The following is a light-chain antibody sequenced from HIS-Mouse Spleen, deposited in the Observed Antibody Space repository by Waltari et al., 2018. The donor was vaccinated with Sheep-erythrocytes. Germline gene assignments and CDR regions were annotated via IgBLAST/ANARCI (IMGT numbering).Light chain of an antibody. Sequence: EIVMTQSPATLSVSPGERATLAFRASQSVSSTLAWYQQKPGQAPRLLIYGASTRSTGIPARFGGSGSGTEFTLTISSMQSEDFAVYYCQHYNNWPPPYTFGQGTKLEIK. CDR2: GAS. V-gene: IGKV3-15*01. CDR3: QHYNNWPPPYT. J-gene: IGKJ2*01. CDR1: QSVSST.